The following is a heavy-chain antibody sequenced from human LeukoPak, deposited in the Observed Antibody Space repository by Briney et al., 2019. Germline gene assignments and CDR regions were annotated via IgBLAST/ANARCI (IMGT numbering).Heavy chain of an antibody. CDR3: ARGGGATTPLDYFDY. D-gene: IGHD1-26*01. CDR1: GGTFSSYA. V-gene: IGHV1-69*04. Sequence: SVKVSCKASGGTFSSYAISWVRQAPGQGLEWMGRIIPILGIANYAQKFQGRVTITADKSTSTAYMELSSLRSGDTAVYYCARGGGATTPLDYFDYWGQGTLVTVSS. CDR2: IIPILGIA. J-gene: IGHJ4*02.